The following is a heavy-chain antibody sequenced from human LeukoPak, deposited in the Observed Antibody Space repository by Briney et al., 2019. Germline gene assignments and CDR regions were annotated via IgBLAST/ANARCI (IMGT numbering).Heavy chain of an antibody. V-gene: IGHV4-34*01. J-gene: IGHJ4*02. CDR3: ARLPLGAFGEVLNFDS. CDR1: DGSFSGHY. CDR2: INHSGST. Sequence: SETLSLTCSVYDGSFSGHYWSWIRQPPGKGLEWIGEINHSGSTNYNPSLKSRVAISVDTSKNQFSLKLRSVTAADTAVYYCARLPLGAFGEVLNFDSWGQGILVTVSS. D-gene: IGHD3-10*01.